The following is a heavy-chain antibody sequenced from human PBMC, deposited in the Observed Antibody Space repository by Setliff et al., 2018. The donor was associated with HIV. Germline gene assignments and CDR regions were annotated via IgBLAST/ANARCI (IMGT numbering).Heavy chain of an antibody. V-gene: IGHV4-31*03. CDR3: AGSMGATKGSWFEP. CDR2: IYYIGNT. CDR1: GGSISGGGYY. Sequence: SETLSLTCTVPGGSISGGGYYWSWIRQHPGKGLDWIGNIYYIGNTDYNPSLKSRVTISLDTSKKQFSLKLSSVSAADTALYYCAGSMGATKGSWFEPWGQGTLVTVSS. D-gene: IGHD1-26*01. J-gene: IGHJ5*02.